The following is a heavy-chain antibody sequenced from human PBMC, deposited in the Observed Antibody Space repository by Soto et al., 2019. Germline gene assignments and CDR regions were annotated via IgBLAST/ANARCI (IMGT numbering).Heavy chain of an antibody. CDR3: AKGPRPDSPFDY. J-gene: IGHJ4*02. CDR1: GFTFDDYA. CDR2: ISWNSGSI. D-gene: IGHD2-15*01. Sequence: EVQLVESGGGLVQPGRSLRLSCAASGFTFDDYAMHWVRQAPGKGLEWVSGISWNSGSIGYADSVKGRFTISRDNAKNSLYLQMNSLRAEDTALYYCAKGPRPDSPFDYWGQGTLVTVSS. V-gene: IGHV3-9*01.